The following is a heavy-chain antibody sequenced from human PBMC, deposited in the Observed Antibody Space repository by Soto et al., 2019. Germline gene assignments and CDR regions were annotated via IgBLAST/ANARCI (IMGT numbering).Heavy chain of an antibody. V-gene: IGHV3-23*01. Sequence: GGSLSLSCEAAGFKFSKYCMILVRQAPGKGLEWVSLISATGGGTYYADSVKGRFTISRDNSHNTLYLQVHSLTAEDTAVYYCAKDRRAGGNSAFYFDFWGQGAQVTVSS. J-gene: IGHJ4*02. D-gene: IGHD3-16*01. CDR3: AKDRRAGGNSAFYFDF. CDR2: ISATGGGT. CDR1: GFKFSKYC.